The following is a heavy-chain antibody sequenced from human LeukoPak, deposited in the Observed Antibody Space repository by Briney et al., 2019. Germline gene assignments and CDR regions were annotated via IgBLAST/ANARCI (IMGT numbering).Heavy chain of an antibody. D-gene: IGHD3-10*01. CDR3: ARGGDYGSGSYYLGGDY. Sequence: PETLSLTCTVSGYSISSDYYWGWIRQPPGKGLEWIGSIYHSGSTYYNPSLKSRVTISVDTSKNQFSLKLSSVTAADTAVYYCARGGDYGSGSYYLGGDYWGQGTLVTVSS. J-gene: IGHJ4*02. CDR1: GYSISSDYY. CDR2: IYHSGST. V-gene: IGHV4-38-2*02.